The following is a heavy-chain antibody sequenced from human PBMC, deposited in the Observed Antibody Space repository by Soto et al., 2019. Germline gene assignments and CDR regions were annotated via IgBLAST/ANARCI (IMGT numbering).Heavy chain of an antibody. CDR3: VSWVSAHFDY. CDR1: GGSVTSDEDY. J-gene: IGHJ4*02. D-gene: IGHD2-8*01. V-gene: IGHV4-30-4*02. Sequence: SETLSLTCTVSGGSVTSDEDYWSWIRQSPGKGLEWIGYISNSGSTGYNPSLKTRLSMSVDRSKNQFTLRAEDTAVYYCVSWVSAHFDYWGQGTLVTVSS. CDR2: ISNSGST.